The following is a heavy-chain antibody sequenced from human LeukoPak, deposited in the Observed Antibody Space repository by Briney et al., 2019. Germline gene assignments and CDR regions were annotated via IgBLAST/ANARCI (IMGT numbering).Heavy chain of an antibody. CDR2: TYYMSKWYN. D-gene: IGHD6-19*01. CDR3: ARDSLYSSGWYFDY. Sequence: SQTLSLTRAISGDSVSTSSAAWNWIRQSPSRGLEWLGRTYYMSKWYNDYAVSVKSRITINPDTSKNQFSLQLNSVTPEDTAVYYCARDSLYSSGWYFDYWGQGTLVTVSS. V-gene: IGHV6-1*01. CDR1: GDSVSTSSAA. J-gene: IGHJ4*02.